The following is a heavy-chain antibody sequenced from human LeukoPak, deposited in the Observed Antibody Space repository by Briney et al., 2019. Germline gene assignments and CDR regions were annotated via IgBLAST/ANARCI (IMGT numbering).Heavy chain of an antibody. J-gene: IGHJ4*02. CDR3: ARIGSAAFTDY. CDR2: ISDSGGAI. Sequence: GGSLRLSCAASGFTFRTYALNWVRQAPGKGLEWVSAISDSGGAIYYADSVKGRFTMSRVNSKNSLFLQMNSLRAEDTAVYYCARIGSAAFTDYWGQGTLVTVSS. V-gene: IGHV3-23*01. CDR1: GFTFRTYA. D-gene: IGHD3-3*02.